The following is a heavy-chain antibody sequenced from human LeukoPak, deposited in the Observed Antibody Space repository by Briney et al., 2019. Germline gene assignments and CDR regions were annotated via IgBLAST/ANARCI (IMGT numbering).Heavy chain of an antibody. J-gene: IGHJ5*02. CDR3: ARSLLPLGSLDP. D-gene: IGHD3-10*01. Sequence: PGGSLRLSCAASGFTFSSYAMHWVRQAPGKGLEWVAVISYDGSNKYYADSVKGRFTISRDNSKNTLYLQMNSLRAEDTAVYYCARSLLPLGSLDPWGQGTLVTVSS. V-gene: IGHV3-30-3*01. CDR1: GFTFSSYA. CDR2: ISYDGSNK.